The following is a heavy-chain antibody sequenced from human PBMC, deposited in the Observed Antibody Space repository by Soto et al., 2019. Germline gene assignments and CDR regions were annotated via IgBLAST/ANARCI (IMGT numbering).Heavy chain of an antibody. CDR3: ASEGPGLVPAAILWGGENY. CDR2: ISGGGGST. V-gene: IGHV3-23*01. J-gene: IGHJ4*02. CDR1: GLTFGSYA. Sequence: EVQLLESGGGLVQPGGSLRLSCAASGLTFGSYAMSWVRQAPGKGLEWVPAISGGGGSTYYADSVKGRFTISRDNSKNPLYLQMNSLRAEDTAVYYCASEGPGLVPAAILWGGENYWGQGTLVTVSS. D-gene: IGHD2-2*01.